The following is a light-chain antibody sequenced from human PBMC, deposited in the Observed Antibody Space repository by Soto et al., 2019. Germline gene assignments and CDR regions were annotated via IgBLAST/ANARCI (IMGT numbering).Light chain of an antibody. CDR1: QGFSIY. V-gene: IGKV1-16*02. Sequence: DIQMTQSPSSLSASVGDRVTITCRASQGFSIYLAWFQQKPGQAPKSLIYAASSLQSGVPSKFSGSGSGTDFTLTISSLQPEDFATYYCQQYNSYPYTFGQGTKLEIK. CDR2: AAS. J-gene: IGKJ2*01. CDR3: QQYNSYPYT.